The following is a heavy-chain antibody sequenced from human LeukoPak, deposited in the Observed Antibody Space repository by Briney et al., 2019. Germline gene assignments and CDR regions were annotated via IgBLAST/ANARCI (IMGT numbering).Heavy chain of an antibody. D-gene: IGHD3-3*01. CDR2: IYSGGST. V-gene: IGHV3-66*01. CDR3: ARAAPYDFWSGYYSMDY. Sequence: GGSPRLSCAASGFTVSSNYMSWVRQAPGKGLEWVSVIYSGGSTYYADSVKGRFTISRDNSKNTLYLQMNSLRAEDTAVYYCARAAPYDFWSGYYSMDYWGQGTLVTVSS. CDR1: GFTVSSNY. J-gene: IGHJ4*02.